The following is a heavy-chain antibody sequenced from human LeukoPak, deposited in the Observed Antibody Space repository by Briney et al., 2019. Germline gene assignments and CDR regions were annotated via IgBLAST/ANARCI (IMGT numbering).Heavy chain of an antibody. Sequence: PGGSLRLSCSASGFTVSSSYMSWVRQAPGKGLEWVSVIYSGGSTYYADSVKSRFTISRDNSKNTLYLQMNSLRIEDTAAYYCARVAFRSSSYISGIDYWGQGTLVTVSS. CDR2: IYSGGST. V-gene: IGHV3-53*01. CDR1: GFTVSSSY. CDR3: ARVAFRSSSYISGIDY. J-gene: IGHJ4*02. D-gene: IGHD6-6*01.